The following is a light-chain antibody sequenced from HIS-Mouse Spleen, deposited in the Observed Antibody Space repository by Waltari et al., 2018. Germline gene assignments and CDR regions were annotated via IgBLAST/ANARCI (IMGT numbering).Light chain of an antibody. CDR2: DAS. V-gene: IGKV3-11*01. CDR1: QSVSSY. CDR3: QQRSNCAFT. J-gene: IGKJ3*01. Sequence: EIVLTQSPATLSLSPGERATLSCRASQSVSSYLAWYQQKPGQAPRLHIYDASNKATGIPARFSGSGSGTDFTLTISSLEPEDFAGYYCQQRSNCAFTFGPGTKVDIK.